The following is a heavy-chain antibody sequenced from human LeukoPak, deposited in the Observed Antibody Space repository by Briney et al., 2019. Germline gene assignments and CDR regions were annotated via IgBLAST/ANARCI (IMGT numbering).Heavy chain of an antibody. CDR2: LYLGWAS. V-gene: IGHV4-4*02. CDR3: AGLVGGYSCVLYYDYFDY. J-gene: IGHJ4*02. D-gene: IGHD1-26*01. Sequence: PSDTLSLPCTLSGDSINSLDLWSWVRHPPGKGLERIGELYLGWASYSNPSVNSRVTISIVKSKIQFFMNLCSVTVSVTAVYYSAGLVGGYSCVLYYDYFDYWGQGTLVTSSS. CDR1: GDSINSLDL.